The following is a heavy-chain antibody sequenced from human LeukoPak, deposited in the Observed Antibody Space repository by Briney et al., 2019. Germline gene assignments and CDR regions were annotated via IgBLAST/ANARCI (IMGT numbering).Heavy chain of an antibody. J-gene: IGHJ4*02. D-gene: IGHD2-15*01. CDR1: GGSISSYY. CDR3: AMGAGWLIDY. CDR2: IYYSGST. V-gene: IGHV4-59*01. Sequence: EPSETLSLTCTVSGGSISSYYWSWIRQPPGKGLEWIGYIYYSGSTNYNPSLKSRVTISVDTSKNQFSLKLNSVTPADTAVYYCAMGAGWLIDYWGQGSLVTVSS.